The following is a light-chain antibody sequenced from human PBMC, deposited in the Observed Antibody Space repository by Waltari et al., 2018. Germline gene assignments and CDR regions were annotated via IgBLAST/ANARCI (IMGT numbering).Light chain of an antibody. Sequence: EIVLTQSPGTLSLSPGERAALSCRASQSVSNTYLAWYQQKPGQAPWLLIYGASTRATGIPDRFSGGGSGSDFTLTISRVEPEDFAVYFCQQYGSAPNTFGQGAKLEIK. CDR1: QSVSNTY. J-gene: IGKJ2*01. CDR2: GAS. V-gene: IGKV3-20*01. CDR3: QQYGSAPNT.